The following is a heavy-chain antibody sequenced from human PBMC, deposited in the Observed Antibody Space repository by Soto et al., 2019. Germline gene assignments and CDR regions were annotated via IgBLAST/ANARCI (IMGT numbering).Heavy chain of an antibody. D-gene: IGHD3-10*01. CDR2: ISGSGGST. CDR3: AKRGSGSYYDY. J-gene: IGHJ4*02. CDR1: GFTFSSYA. Sequence: EVQLLESGGGLVQPGGSLRLSCAASGFTFSSYAMRWVRQAPGKGLEWVSAISGSGGSTYYADSVKGRFTISRDNSKNARYLQMIRLRAEDTAVYYCAKRGSGSYYDYWGQGTLVTVSS. V-gene: IGHV3-23*01.